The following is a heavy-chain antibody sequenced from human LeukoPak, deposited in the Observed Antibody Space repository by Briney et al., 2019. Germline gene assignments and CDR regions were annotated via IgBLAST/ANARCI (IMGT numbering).Heavy chain of an antibody. CDR2: IFSGGGEI. J-gene: IGHJ4*02. V-gene: IGHV3-23*01. D-gene: IGHD2-8*02. CDR1: GFTFNTFA. CDR3: ATYRQVLLPFES. Sequence: GGSLRLSCAASGFTFNTFAMIWVRQPPGKGLEWVSSIFSGGGEIHYADSVRGRFSISRDNSKSTLSLQMNSLRVEDTAIYYCATYRQVLLPFESWGQGTLVTVSS.